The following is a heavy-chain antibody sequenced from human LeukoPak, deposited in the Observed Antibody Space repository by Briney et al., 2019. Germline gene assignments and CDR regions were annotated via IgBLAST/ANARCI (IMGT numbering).Heavy chain of an antibody. CDR3: AKADPPYSGSYPDY. D-gene: IGHD1-26*01. CDR1: GFTFSSYA. V-gene: IGHV3-23*01. CDR2: ISGSGGST. J-gene: IGHJ4*02. Sequence: GGSLRLSCAASGFTFSSYAMSWVRQAPGKGLEWVAVISGSGGSTYYADSVKGRFTISRDNSKNTLYLQVNSLRSEDTAVYYCAKADPPYSGSYPDYWGQGTLVTVSS.